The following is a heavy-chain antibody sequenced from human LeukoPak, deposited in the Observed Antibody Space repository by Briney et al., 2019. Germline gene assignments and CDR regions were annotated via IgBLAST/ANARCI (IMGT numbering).Heavy chain of an antibody. CDR2: INTNTGNP. J-gene: IGHJ3*02. D-gene: IGHD5-12*01. V-gene: IGHV7-4-1*02. CDR1: GYTFTSYA. CDR3: ARVGLGGYMALLKAFDI. Sequence: GASVKVSCKASGYTFTSYAMNWVRQAPGQGLEWMGWINTNTGNPTYAQGFTGRFVFSLDTSVSTAYLQISSLKAEDTAVYYCARVGLGGYMALLKAFDIWGQGTMVTVSS.